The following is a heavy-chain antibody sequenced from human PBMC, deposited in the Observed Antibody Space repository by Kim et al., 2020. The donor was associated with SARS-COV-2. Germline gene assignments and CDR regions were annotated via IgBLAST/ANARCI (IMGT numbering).Heavy chain of an antibody. V-gene: IGHV3-23*01. J-gene: IGHJ6*02. Sequence: GGSLRLSCAASGFTFSSYAMSWVRQAPGKGLEWASAISGSGDSAYYADSVKGRFTISRDNSKNTLYLQMNSLRAEDTAVYYCAKARPSTVTTSGMDVWGQGTQVTVSS. CDR1: GFTFSSYA. CDR2: ISGSGDSA. CDR3: AKARPSTVTTSGMDV. D-gene: IGHD4-4*01.